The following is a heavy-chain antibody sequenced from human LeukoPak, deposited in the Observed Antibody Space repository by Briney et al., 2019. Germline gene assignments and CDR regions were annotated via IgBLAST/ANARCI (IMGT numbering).Heavy chain of an antibody. CDR3: ARVRVAAAGTVWLDP. D-gene: IGHD6-13*01. CDR2: IYTSGST. J-gene: IGHJ5*02. Sequence: SETLSLTCTVSGYSISSGYYWGWIRQPPGKGLEWIGRIYTSGSTNYNPSLKSRVTMSVDTSKNQFSLKLSSVTAADTAVYYCARVRVAAAGTVWLDPWGQGTLVTVSS. V-gene: IGHV4-38-2*02. CDR1: GYSISSGYY.